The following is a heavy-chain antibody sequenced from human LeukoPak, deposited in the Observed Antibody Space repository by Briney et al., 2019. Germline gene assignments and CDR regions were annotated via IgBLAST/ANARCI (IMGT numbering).Heavy chain of an antibody. D-gene: IGHD3-16*02. CDR3: LLQMTYGELSDPDF. CDR2: INSDGSST. V-gene: IGHV3-74*01. J-gene: IGHJ4*02. Sequence: GGSLRLSCAASGFTFSSYWMHWVRQAPGKGLVWVSRINSDGSSTSYADSVKGRFTISRDSAMNSVSLQINSLRAEDTAVYYCLLQMTYGELSDPDFRGQGTLVTVSS. CDR1: GFTFSSYW.